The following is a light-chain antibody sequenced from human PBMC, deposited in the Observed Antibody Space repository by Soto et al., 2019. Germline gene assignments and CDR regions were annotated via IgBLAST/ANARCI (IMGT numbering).Light chain of an antibody. Sequence: EIVLTQSPGTLSLSPGERATLCCRASQTVRSNYLAWYQQKPGQAPRLLMYGASTRGTGIPDRFSGSGSGTGFALAISRLEPEDFVVYFCHQYGVSPEVGKGTKV. J-gene: IGKJ1*01. CDR2: GAS. CDR3: HQYGVSPE. V-gene: IGKV3-20*01. CDR1: QTVRSNY.